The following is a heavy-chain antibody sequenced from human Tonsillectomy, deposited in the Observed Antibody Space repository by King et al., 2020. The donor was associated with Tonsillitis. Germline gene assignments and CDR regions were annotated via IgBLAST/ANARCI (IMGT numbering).Heavy chain of an antibody. CDR2: IDPSDSYT. J-gene: IGHJ6*02. Sequence: DVQLVESGAEVKKPGESLRISCKGSGYSFTTYWISWVRQMPGKGLEWMGRIDPSDSYTNYSPSFEGHVTISADKSISTAYLQWSSLKASDTAMYYCARLLDTALVPSRMDVWGQGTTVTVSS. D-gene: IGHD5-18*01. CDR3: ARLLDTALVPSRMDV. CDR1: GYSFTTYW. V-gene: IGHV5-10-1*03.